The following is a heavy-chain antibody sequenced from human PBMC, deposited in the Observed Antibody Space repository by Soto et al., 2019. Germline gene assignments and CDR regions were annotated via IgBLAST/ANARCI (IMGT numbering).Heavy chain of an antibody. CDR2: SIPIFGTA. CDR3: ARANRYCSSTSCYYYYYGMDV. D-gene: IGHD2-2*01. J-gene: IGHJ6*02. CDR1: GGTFSSYA. V-gene: IGHV1-69*01. Sequence: QVQLVQSGAEVKKPGSSVKVSCKASGGTFSSYAISWVRQAPGQGLEWMGGSIPIFGTANYAQKFQGRVTITADESTSTAYMELSSLRSEDTAVYYCARANRYCSSTSCYYYYYGMDVWGQGTTVTVSS.